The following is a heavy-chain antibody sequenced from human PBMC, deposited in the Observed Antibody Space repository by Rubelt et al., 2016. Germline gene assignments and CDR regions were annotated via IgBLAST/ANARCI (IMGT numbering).Heavy chain of an antibody. CDR1: GYTFTSYY. J-gene: IGHJ4*02. D-gene: IGHD5-12*01. CDR3: ARGNSGYDYGLDY. V-gene: IGHV1-46*01. Sequence: QVQLVQSGAEVKKPGASVKVSCKASGYTFTSYYMHWVRQAPGQGLEWMGIINLSGGSTSYDQKFQGRVTMTRETSTRTVYMELSSLRSDDTAVYYCARGNSGYDYGLDYWGQGTLVTVSS. CDR2: INLSGGST.